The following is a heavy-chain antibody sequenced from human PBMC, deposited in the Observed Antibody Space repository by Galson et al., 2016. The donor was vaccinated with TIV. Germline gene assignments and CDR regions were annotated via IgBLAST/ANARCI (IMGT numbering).Heavy chain of an antibody. J-gene: IGHJ4*02. D-gene: IGHD6-19*01. CDR3: GREVGARGWYTVEN. CDR2: IRETGGRI. CDR1: GFTFASYA. Sequence: SLRLSCAASGFTFASYAMTWVRQAPGKGLQWVSTIRETGGRIYYVDSVKGSFTSSRDDSTNTPYLQMNALRADDTALYYCGREVGARGWYTVENWGQGTLVTVAS. V-gene: IGHV3-23*01.